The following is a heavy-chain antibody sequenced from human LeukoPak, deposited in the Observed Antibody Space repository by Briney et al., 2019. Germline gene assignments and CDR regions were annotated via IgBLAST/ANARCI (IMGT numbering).Heavy chain of an antibody. CDR3: ARDWGAITMVRGVIAAFDI. J-gene: IGHJ3*02. D-gene: IGHD3-10*01. Sequence: ASVKVSCKASGGTFSSYAISWVRQAPGQGLEWMGRIIPILGIANYAQKFQGRVTITADKSTSTAYMELSSLRSEDTAVYYCARDWGAITMVRGVIAAFDIWGQGTMVTVSS. V-gene: IGHV1-69*04. CDR2: IIPILGIA. CDR1: GGTFSSYA.